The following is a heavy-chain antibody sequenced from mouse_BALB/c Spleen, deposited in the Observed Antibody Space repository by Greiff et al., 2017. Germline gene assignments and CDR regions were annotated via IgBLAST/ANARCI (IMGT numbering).Heavy chain of an antibody. D-gene: IGHD2-3*01. CDR2: IDPANGNT. CDR3: ARGYYEDWYFDV. Sequence: EVQLQQSGAELVKPGASVKLSCTASGFNIKDTYMHWVKQRPEQGLEWIGRIDPANGNTKYDPKFQGKAIITADTSSNTAYLQLSSLTSEDTAVYYCARGYYEDWYFDVWGEGTTVTVSS. V-gene: IGHV14-3*02. J-gene: IGHJ1*01. CDR1: GFNIKDTY.